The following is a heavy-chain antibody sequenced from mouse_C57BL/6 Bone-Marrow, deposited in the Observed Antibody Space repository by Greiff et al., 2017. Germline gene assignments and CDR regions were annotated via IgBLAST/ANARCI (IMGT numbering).Heavy chain of an antibody. J-gene: IGHJ2*01. V-gene: IGHV5-6*01. Sequence: EVQRVESGGDLVKPGGSLKLSCAASGFTFSSYGMSWVRQTPDKRLEWVATISSGGSYTYYPDSVKGRVTISRDNAKNTLYLQMSSLKSEDTAMXYCARHLSTMITSGIFDDWGPGTTLPVSS. CDR1: GFTFSSYG. CDR3: ARHLSTMITSGIFDD. CDR2: ISSGGSYT. D-gene: IGHD2-4*01.